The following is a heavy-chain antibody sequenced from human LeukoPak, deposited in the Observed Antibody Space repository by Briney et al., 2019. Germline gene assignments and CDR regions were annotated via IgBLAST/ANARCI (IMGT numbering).Heavy chain of an antibody. CDR2: IYYSGST. Sequence: SETLSLTCTVSGGSISSYYWSWIRQPPGKGLEWIGYIYYSGSTNYNPSLKSRVTISVDKSKNQVSLKLSSVTAADTAVYYCARCRDGYNYDFDYWGQGTLVTVSS. CDR1: GGSISSYY. V-gene: IGHV4-59*08. J-gene: IGHJ4*02. D-gene: IGHD5-24*01. CDR3: ARCRDGYNYDFDY.